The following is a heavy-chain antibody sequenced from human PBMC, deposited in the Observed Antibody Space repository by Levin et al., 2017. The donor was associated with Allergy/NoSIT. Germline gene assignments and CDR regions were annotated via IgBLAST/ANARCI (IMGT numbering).Heavy chain of an antibody. CDR3: ARDLPITMVRGVITATGYYYGMDV. D-gene: IGHD3-10*01. CDR2: IWYDGSNK. CDR1: GFTFSSYG. Sequence: PGGSLRLSCAASGFTFSSYGMHWVRQAPGKGLEWVAVIWYDGSNKYYADSVKGRFTISRDNSKNTLYLQMNSLRAEDTAVYYCARDLPITMVRGVITATGYYYGMDVWGQGTTVTVSS. J-gene: IGHJ6*02. V-gene: IGHV3-33*01.